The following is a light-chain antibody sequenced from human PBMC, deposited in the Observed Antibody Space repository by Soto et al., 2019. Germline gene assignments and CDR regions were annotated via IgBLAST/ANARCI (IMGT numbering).Light chain of an antibody. CDR1: QSINIW. J-gene: IGKJ4*01. CDR3: QQYNSYSLT. CDR2: DAS. Sequence: DIQMTQSPSTLSASVGDRVTITCRASQSINIWLAWYQQKPGKAPKLLIYDASSLESGVPSRFSGSGSGTEFSLTISSLQPDDFATYYCQQYNSYSLTFGGGTKVDIK. V-gene: IGKV1-5*01.